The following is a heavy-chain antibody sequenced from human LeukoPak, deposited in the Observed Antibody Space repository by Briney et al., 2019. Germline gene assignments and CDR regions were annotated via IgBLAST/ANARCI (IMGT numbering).Heavy chain of an antibody. D-gene: IGHD3-3*01. J-gene: IGHJ6*03. CDR1: GDSITSNDYF. CDR3: ARQLTYYDFWSGYPRYYYYYMDV. Sequence: PSETLSLTCSVSGDSITSNDYFWGWIRQPPGKGLEWIGSIYYSGSTYYNPSLKSRVTISVDTSKNQFSLKLSSVTAADTAVYYCARQLTYYDFWSGYPRYYYYYMDVWGKGTTVTVSS. V-gene: IGHV4-39*01. CDR2: IYYSGST.